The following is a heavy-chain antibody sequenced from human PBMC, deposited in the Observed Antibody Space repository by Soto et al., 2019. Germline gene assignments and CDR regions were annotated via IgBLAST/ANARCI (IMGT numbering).Heavy chain of an antibody. J-gene: IGHJ4*02. CDR3: ARDQSYRSGWYYFDY. D-gene: IGHD6-19*01. CDR2: ISDSGVAT. Sequence: PGGSLRLSCAISGFTFRSYAMNWVRQAPGKGLEWVSTISDSGVATFYADSVKGRFTISRDNFRNTLYLQMNNLRAEDTAVYYCARDQSYRSGWYYFDYWGQGTRVTVSS. V-gene: IGHV3-23*01. CDR1: GFTFRSYA.